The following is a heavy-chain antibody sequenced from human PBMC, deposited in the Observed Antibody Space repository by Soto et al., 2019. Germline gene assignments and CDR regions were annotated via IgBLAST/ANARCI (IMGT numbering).Heavy chain of an antibody. CDR2: ISSSSSYI. V-gene: IGHV3-21*01. J-gene: IGHJ6*02. CDR3: AKTFGGVIVNYYYGMDV. Sequence: ESGGGLVKPGGSLRLSCAASGFTFSSYSMNWVRQAPGKGLEWVSSISSSSSYIYYADSVKGRFTISRDNAKNSLYLQMNSLRAEDTAVYYCAKTFGGVIVNYYYGMDVWGQGTTVTVSS. CDR1: GFTFSSYS. D-gene: IGHD3-16*02.